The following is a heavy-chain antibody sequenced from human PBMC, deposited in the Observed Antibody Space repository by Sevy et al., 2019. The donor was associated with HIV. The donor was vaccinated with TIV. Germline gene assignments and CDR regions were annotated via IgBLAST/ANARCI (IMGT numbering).Heavy chain of an antibody. J-gene: IGHJ4*02. D-gene: IGHD2-21*02. CDR1: GFTFDDYG. CDR3: ARGAIVVTAPRYFDY. CDR2: INWNGGST. V-gene: IGHV3-20*04. Sequence: GGSLRLSCAASGFTFDDYGMSWVRQAPGKGLQWVSSINWNGGSTDYADSVKGRFTISRDNAKNSLYLQMNSLRAEDTALYYCARGAIVVTAPRYFDYWGQGTLVTVSS.